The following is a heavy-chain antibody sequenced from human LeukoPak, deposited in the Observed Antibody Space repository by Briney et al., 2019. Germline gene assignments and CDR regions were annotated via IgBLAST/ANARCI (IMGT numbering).Heavy chain of an antibody. D-gene: IGHD2-2*01. CDR1: GYSFPDYW. Sequence: GESLKISCRGSGYSFPDYWIGWVRQMPGKGLEWMGIIYPGDSDTRYSPSLQGHVIISADKSTRTTYLQWSSLKASDTAMYYCARRGCSATSCSPYYFDYWGQGTLVTVSS. CDR2: IYPGDSDT. J-gene: IGHJ4*02. CDR3: ARRGCSATSCSPYYFDY. V-gene: IGHV5-51*01.